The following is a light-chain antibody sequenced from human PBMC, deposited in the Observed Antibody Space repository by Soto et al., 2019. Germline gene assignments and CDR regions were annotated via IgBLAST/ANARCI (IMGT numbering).Light chain of an antibody. V-gene: IGLV2-14*01. Sequence: QSALTQPASVSGSPGQSITMSCTGTSSDVGNYKYVSWYQQHPGKAPKLVIYEVSNRPSGVSDRFSGSKSGNTASLTISGLQAEDEADYYCSSYTGSTAHVIFGGGTKLTVL. CDR1: SSDVGNYKY. CDR2: EVS. CDR3: SSYTGSTAHVI. J-gene: IGLJ2*01.